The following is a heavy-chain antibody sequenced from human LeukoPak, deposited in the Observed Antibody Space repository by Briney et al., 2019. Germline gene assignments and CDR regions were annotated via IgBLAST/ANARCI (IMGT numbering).Heavy chain of an antibody. Sequence: ASVKVSCKASGYTFTSYGTSWVRQAPGQGLEWMGWISAYNGNTNYAQKLQGRVTMTTDTSTSTAYMELRSLRSDDTAVYYCARVRIAARPIWVDYWGQGTLVTVSS. CDR1: GYTFTSYG. J-gene: IGHJ4*02. V-gene: IGHV1-18*01. D-gene: IGHD6-6*01. CDR3: ARVRIAARPIWVDY. CDR2: ISAYNGNT.